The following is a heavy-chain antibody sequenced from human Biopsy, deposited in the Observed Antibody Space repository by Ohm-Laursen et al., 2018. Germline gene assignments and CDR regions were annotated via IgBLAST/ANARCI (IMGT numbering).Heavy chain of an antibody. CDR1: GGSMSDHY. D-gene: IGHD6-19*01. V-gene: IGHV4-59*11. Sequence: DTLSLTCTVSGGSMSDHYWSWLRQTPGKGLEWLGYIYYTGKTTYNPSLESRITISVDTSKNKFSLQLDSMTAADTAIYYCGRVWLWRGYGMDVWGQGTTVTVSS. J-gene: IGHJ6*02. CDR2: IYYTGKT. CDR3: GRVWLWRGYGMDV.